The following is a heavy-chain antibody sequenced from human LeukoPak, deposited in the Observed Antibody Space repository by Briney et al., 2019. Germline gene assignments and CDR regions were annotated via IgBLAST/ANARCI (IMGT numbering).Heavy chain of an antibody. V-gene: IGHV3-21*01. D-gene: IGHD4-11*01. CDR3: ARAGVVDFTNYGSATFDY. CDR1: GFTFSSYS. CDR2: ITISSTYI. Sequence: GGSLRLSCAASGFTFSSYSMNWVRQAPGKGLEWVSSITISSTYIYFADSVKGRFTISRDNAKNSLYLQMNSLRAEDTAVYYCARAGVVDFTNYGSATFDYWGQGTLVTVSS. J-gene: IGHJ4*02.